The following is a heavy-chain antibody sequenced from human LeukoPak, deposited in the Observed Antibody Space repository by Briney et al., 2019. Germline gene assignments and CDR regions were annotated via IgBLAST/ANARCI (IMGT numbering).Heavy chain of an antibody. CDR1: GGSFSGYY. J-gene: IGHJ6*02. Sequence: PSETLSLTCAVYGGSFSGYYWSWIRQPPGKGLEWIGEINHSGSTNYNPSLKSRVTISPDTSKNQFSLKVSSVTAADTAVYYCARISAGRYGMDVWGQGTTVTVSS. CDR2: INHSGST. D-gene: IGHD6-6*01. V-gene: IGHV4-34*09. CDR3: ARISAGRYGMDV.